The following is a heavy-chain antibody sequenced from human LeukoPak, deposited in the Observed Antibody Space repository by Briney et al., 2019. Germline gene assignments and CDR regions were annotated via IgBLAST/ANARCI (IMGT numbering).Heavy chain of an antibody. J-gene: IGHJ5*02. D-gene: IGHD2-15*01. CDR2: ISSSGSTI. CDR1: GFTFSSYE. V-gene: IGHV3-48*03. CDR3: ARVAASGWFDP. Sequence: GGSLRLSCAASGFTFSSYEMNWVRQAPGKGLEWVSYISSSGSTIYYADSGKGRFTISRDNAKNSLYLQMNSLRAEDTAVYYCARVAASGWFDPWGQGTLVTVSS.